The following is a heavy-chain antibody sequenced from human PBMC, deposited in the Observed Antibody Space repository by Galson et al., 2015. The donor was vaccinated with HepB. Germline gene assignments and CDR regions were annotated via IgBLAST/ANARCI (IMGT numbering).Heavy chain of an antibody. CDR3: AKRKQLIFFDL. Sequence: SLRLSCAASGFNFNNFGMHWVRQAPGKGLEWVASTSFDGRNKYYVDSVKGRFTISKDNSNNTVYLQMNSLRPEDTALYYCAKRKQLIFFDLWGQGALVTVSS. CDR2: TSFDGRNK. D-gene: IGHD6-6*01. V-gene: IGHV3-30*02. J-gene: IGHJ4*02. CDR1: GFNFNNFG.